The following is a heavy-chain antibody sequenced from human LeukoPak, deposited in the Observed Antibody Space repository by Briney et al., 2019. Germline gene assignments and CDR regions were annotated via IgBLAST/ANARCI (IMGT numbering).Heavy chain of an antibody. Sequence: SVKVSCKASGGTFSSYAISWVRQAPGQGLEWMGRIIPILGIANYAQKFQGRVTITADKSTSTAYMELSRQRSGDTAVYFCARDESIAARVVFDPWGQGTLVTVSS. CDR1: GGTFSSYA. V-gene: IGHV1-69*04. J-gene: IGHJ5*02. CDR2: IIPILGIA. CDR3: ARDESIAARVVFDP. D-gene: IGHD6-6*01.